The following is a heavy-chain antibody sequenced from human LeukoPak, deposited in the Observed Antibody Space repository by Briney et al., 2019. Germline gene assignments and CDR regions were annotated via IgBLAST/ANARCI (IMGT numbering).Heavy chain of an antibody. CDR3: AREMVGIDYYFDY. CDR1: GFTFSSYS. D-gene: IGHD2-21*01. Sequence: GGSLRLSCAASGFTFSSYSMNWVRQAPGKGLEWVSVIYSGGSTYYADSVKGRFTISRHNSKNTLYLQMNSLRAEDTAVYYCAREMVGIDYYFDYWGQGTLVTVSS. V-gene: IGHV3-53*04. CDR2: IYSGGST. J-gene: IGHJ4*02.